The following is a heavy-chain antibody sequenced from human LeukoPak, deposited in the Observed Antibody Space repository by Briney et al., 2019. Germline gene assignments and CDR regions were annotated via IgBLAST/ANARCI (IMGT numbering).Heavy chain of an antibody. J-gene: IGHJ4*02. Sequence: PSQTLSLTCTVSGGSISSGGYYWSWIRQPPGKGLEWIGYIYHSGSTYYNPSLKSRVTISVDRSNNQFSLKLSSVTAADTAVYYCVRGYDSSGYGLDYWGQGTLVTVSS. CDR3: VRGYDSSGYGLDY. CDR1: GGSISSGGYY. CDR2: IYHSGST. V-gene: IGHV4-30-2*01. D-gene: IGHD3-22*01.